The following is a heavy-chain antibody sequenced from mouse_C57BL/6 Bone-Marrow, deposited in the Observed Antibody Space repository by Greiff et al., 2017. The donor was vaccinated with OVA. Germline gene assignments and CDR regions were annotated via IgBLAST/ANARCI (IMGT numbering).Heavy chain of an antibody. CDR3: WGTGWYFDV. V-gene: IGHV1-22*01. CDR1: GYTFTDYN. J-gene: IGHJ1*03. Sequence: EVQLQESGPELVKPGASVKMSCKASGYTFTDYNMHWVKQSHGKSLEWIGYINPNNGGTSYNQKFKGKATLTVNKSSSTAYMELRSLTSEDSAVYCCWGTGWYFDVWGTGTTVTVSS. D-gene: IGHD3-3*01. CDR2: INPNNGGT.